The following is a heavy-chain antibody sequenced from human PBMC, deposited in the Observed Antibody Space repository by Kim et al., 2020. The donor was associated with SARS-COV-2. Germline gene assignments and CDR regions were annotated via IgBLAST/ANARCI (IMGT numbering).Heavy chain of an antibody. D-gene: IGHD6-13*01. CDR1: GGSISSYY. CDR2: IYYSGST. V-gene: IGHV4-59*08. Sequence: SETLSLTCTVSGGSISSYYWSWIRQPPGKGLEWIGYIYYSGSTNYNPSLKSRVTISVDTSKNQFSLKLSSVTAADTAVYYCARRGSSSWDTTGGYYYYGMYVSGQMTTLTLSS. CDR3: ARRGSSSWDTTGGYYYYGMYV. J-gene: IGHJ6*02.